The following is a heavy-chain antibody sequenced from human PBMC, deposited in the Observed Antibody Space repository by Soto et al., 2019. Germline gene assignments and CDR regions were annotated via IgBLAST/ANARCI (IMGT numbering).Heavy chain of an antibody. CDR1: GFIFSRYV. D-gene: IGHD3-9*01. J-gene: IGHJ4*02. CDR3: AKGYYDILTGYEYHFDY. Sequence: GGSLRLSCAAPGFIFSRYVMTWVRQAPGKGLEWVSFISGSGGSTYYADSVKGRFTISRDNSKNTLYLQMNNLRAEDTAVYYCAKGYYDILTGYEYHFDYWGQGTLVTVSS. CDR2: ISGSGGST. V-gene: IGHV3-23*01.